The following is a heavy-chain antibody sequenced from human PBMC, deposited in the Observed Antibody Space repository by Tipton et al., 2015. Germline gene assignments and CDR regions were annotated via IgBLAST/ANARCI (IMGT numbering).Heavy chain of an antibody. CDR3: ARTGGVHSSGWEVH. D-gene: IGHD6-19*01. Sequence: GLVKPSEILSLTCTVSGGSIRSYYWNWIRQPPGKGLEWIGYIYYSGSTNYNPSLNSRVTISVDTSKNQFSLELNSVTAADTAVYYCARTGGVHSSGWEVHWGQGTLVTVSS. V-gene: IGHV4-59*01. J-gene: IGHJ4*02. CDR2: IYYSGST. CDR1: GGSIRSYY.